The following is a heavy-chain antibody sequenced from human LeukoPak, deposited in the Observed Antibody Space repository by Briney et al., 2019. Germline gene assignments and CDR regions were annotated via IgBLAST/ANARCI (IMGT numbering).Heavy chain of an antibody. V-gene: IGHV3-66*01. Sequence: GGSLRLSCAASGFTVSNNFMSWVRQAPGKGLEWVSLIFSDGITYYGDSVKGRFTISRDNAKNSLYLQMNSLRAEDTAVYYCARAQTKLLNLLVVVAATRSRPRRILNWFDPWGQGTLVTVSS. CDR3: ARAQTKLLNLLVVVAATRSRPRRILNWFDP. CDR2: IFSDGIT. CDR1: GFTVSNNF. D-gene: IGHD2-15*01. J-gene: IGHJ5*02.